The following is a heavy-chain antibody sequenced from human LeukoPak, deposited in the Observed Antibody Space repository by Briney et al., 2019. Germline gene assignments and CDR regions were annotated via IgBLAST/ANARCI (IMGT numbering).Heavy chain of an antibody. V-gene: IGHV3-11*01. CDR2: ISSSGSTI. Sequence: GGSLRLSCAASGFTFSDYYMSWIRRAPGKGLEWVSYISSSGSTIYYADSVKGRFTISRDNAKNSLYLQMNSLRAEDTAVYYCARETTYYYDSSGYYYPRDFDYWGQGTLVTVSS. CDR1: GFTFSDYY. J-gene: IGHJ4*02. D-gene: IGHD3-22*01. CDR3: ARETTYYYDSSGYYYPRDFDY.